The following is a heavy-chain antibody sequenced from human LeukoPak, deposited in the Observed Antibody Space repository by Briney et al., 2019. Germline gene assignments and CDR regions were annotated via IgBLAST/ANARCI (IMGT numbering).Heavy chain of an antibody. D-gene: IGHD4/OR15-4a*01. Sequence: PGGSLRLSCVASGFTFSSYGMSWGRQAPGKGLEWVSFIYSDNTHYSYSVKGRFTISRDNSKNTLYLHMNSLRAEDTAVYYCARRAGAYSHPYDYWGQGTLVTVSS. CDR1: GFTFSSYG. CDR2: IYSDNT. CDR3: ARRAGAYSHPYDY. V-gene: IGHV3-53*01. J-gene: IGHJ4*02.